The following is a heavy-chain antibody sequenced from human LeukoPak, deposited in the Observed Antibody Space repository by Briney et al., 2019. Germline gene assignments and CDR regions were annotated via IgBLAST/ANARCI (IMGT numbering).Heavy chain of an antibody. CDR1: GFTFSSYA. V-gene: IGHV3-30-3*01. CDR3: AKEEGSSSSWYHGYYYYYYGMDV. Sequence: GGSLRLSCAASGFTFSSYAMHWVRQAPGKGLEWVAVISYDGSNKYYADSVKGRFTISRDNSKNTLYLQMNSLRAEDTAVYYCAKEEGSSSSWYHGYYYYYYGMDVWGQGTTVTVSS. D-gene: IGHD6-13*01. CDR2: ISYDGSNK. J-gene: IGHJ6*02.